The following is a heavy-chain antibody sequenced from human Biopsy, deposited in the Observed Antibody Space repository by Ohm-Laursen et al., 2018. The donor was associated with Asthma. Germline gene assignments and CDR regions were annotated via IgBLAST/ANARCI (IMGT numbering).Heavy chain of an antibody. CDR3: ASPSSSREILYYYYNMDI. D-gene: IGHD6-13*01. J-gene: IGHJ6*02. Sequence: GPSVKVSCKASGGTFGNYAISWVRQAPGLGLEWMGGISPVFGSTNIAQKFQGRVTISADIFTKTAYLEVSSLRSDDTAVYYCASPSSSREILYYYYNMDIWGQGTTVTV. V-gene: IGHV1-69*06. CDR2: ISPVFGST. CDR1: GGTFGNYA.